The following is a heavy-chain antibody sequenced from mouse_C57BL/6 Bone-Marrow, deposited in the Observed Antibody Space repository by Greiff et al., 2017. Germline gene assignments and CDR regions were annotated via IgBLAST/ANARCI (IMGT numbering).Heavy chain of an antibody. D-gene: IGHD1-1*01. CDR2: INPGTGGT. J-gene: IGHJ3*01. Sequence: VQLQQSVPELVRPGASVTISCKASGFSFTGYYMNWVKQSPEKSLAWIGEINPGTGGTTYNPKFKAKATLPVDKSSSTAYMQLNILTSEDTAVYYGVRSSNIQPCAYWGQGTLVTVSA. CDR3: VRSSNIQPCAY. CDR1: GFSFTGYY. V-gene: IGHV1-42*01.